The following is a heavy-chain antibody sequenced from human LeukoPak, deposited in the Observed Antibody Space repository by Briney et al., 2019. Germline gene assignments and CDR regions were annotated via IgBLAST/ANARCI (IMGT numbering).Heavy chain of an antibody. CDR3: ARHTPSGYGSGWYVPPADAFDI. Sequence: PSETLSLTCTVSGGSISSYYWSWIRQPPGKGLEWIGYIYYSGSTNYNPSLKSRVTISVDTSKNQFSLKLSSVTAADTAVYYCARHTPSGYGSGWYVPPADAFDIWGQGTMVTVSS. V-gene: IGHV4-59*08. CDR2: IYYSGST. D-gene: IGHD6-19*01. J-gene: IGHJ3*02. CDR1: GGSISSYY.